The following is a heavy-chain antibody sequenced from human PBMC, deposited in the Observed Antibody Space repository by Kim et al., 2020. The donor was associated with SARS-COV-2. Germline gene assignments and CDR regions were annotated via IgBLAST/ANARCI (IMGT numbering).Heavy chain of an antibody. CDR3: ARVPAVAEDWCDP. V-gene: IGHV4-34*01. J-gene: IGHJ5*02. Sequence: CTPPLQSRVTISVDTSKNQFSLKLSSVTAADTAVYYCARVPAVAEDWCDPWGQGTLVTVSS. D-gene: IGHD6-19*01.